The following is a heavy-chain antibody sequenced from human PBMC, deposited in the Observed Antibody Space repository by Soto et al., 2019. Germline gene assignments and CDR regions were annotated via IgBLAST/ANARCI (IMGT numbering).Heavy chain of an antibody. V-gene: IGHV3-15*01. CDR1: GFTFSNAW. D-gene: IGHD1-26*01. Sequence: EVQLVESGGGLVKPGGSLRLSCAASGFTFSNAWMSWVRQVPGKGLEWVGRIKSKTDGGTRDYAAPVKGRFTISREDSKKTLYLQMNSLKAEDTGVYYCTRGSYQGNYYYHGMDVWGQGTTVTVSS. J-gene: IGHJ6*02. CDR3: TRGSYQGNYYYHGMDV. CDR2: IKSKTDGGTR.